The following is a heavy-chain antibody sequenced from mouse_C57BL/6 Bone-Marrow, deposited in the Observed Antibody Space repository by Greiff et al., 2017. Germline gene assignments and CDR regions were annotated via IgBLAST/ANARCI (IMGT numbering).Heavy chain of an antibody. CDR1: GFNIKDDY. J-gene: IGHJ2*01. CDR3: TYDYYEDY. Sequence: EVKLQQSGAELVRPGASVKLSCTASGFNIKDDYMHWVKQRPEQGLEWIGWVDPENGDTEYSSKFQGKATITADTSSNTAYLQLSSLTSEDTAVYYCTYDYYEDYWGQGTTLTVSS. V-gene: IGHV14-4*01. CDR2: VDPENGDT. D-gene: IGHD1-1*01.